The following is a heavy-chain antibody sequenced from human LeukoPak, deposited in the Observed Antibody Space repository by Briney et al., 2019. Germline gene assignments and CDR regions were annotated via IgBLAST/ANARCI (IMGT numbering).Heavy chain of an antibody. CDR1: GGSISNYY. Sequence: SETLSLTCTVSGGSISNYYWSWIRQPPGKGLEWIGYIYYSGRTNYNPSLKSRVTISVDSSKNQFSLNLSSVTAADTAVYYCARDWGVTGRPGYMDVWGKGTTVTVSS. V-gene: IGHV4-59*01. D-gene: IGHD6-6*01. CDR2: IYYSGRT. CDR3: ARDWGVTGRPGYMDV. J-gene: IGHJ6*03.